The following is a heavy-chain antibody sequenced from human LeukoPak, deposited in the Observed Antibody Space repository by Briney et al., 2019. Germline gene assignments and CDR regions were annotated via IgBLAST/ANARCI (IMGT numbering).Heavy chain of an antibody. V-gene: IGHV3-21*01. CDR2: ISSGSHYI. CDR1: GFTFSSYA. J-gene: IGHJ5*02. CDR3: ARDGDGDSDNWFDP. D-gene: IGHD7-27*01. Sequence: GRSLRLSCAASGFTFSSYAMHWVRQAPGKGLEWVSSISSGSHYIYYADSVKGRFTLSRDNAKNSLYLQMHSLRAEDTAVYYCARDGDGDSDNWFDPWGQGALVTVSS.